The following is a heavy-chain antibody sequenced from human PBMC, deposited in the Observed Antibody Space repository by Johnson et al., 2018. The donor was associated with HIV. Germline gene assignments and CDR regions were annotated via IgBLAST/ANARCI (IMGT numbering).Heavy chain of an antibody. D-gene: IGHD3/OR15-3a*01. CDR2: IWFDGSNK. CDR3: AVGLNTDAFDI. CDR1: GFTFSNYG. Sequence: QEQLVESGGGVVQPGRSLRLSCAASGFTFSNYGMHWVRQAPGKGLEWVAVIWFDGSNKYYADSVKGRFTISRDNSKNTLYLQMNSLRAEDTAVYYCAVGLNTDAFDIWGQGTMVTVSS. V-gene: IGHV3-33*08. J-gene: IGHJ3*02.